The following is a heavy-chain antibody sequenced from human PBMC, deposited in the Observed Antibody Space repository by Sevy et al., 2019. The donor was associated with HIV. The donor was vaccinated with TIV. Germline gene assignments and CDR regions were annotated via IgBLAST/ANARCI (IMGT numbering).Heavy chain of an antibody. CDR1: GFIFSNYA. CDR2: ISRSGVRT. Sequence: GGSLRLSCAASGFIFSNYAMNWVRQAPGKGLEWVSSISRSGVRTYYADSVKGRFAISRDNSNNTLYLQVDNLRGEDTAVYYCAKDYYHDSSGYSYYFDHWGQGTFVTVSS. CDR3: AKDYYHDSSGYSYYFDH. D-gene: IGHD3-22*01. J-gene: IGHJ4*02. V-gene: IGHV3-23*01.